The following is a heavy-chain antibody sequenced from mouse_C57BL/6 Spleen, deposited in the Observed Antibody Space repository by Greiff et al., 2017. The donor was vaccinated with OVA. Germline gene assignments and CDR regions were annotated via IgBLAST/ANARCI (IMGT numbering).Heavy chain of an antibody. J-gene: IGHJ3*01. CDR1: GYTFTSYW. D-gene: IGHD2-5*01. CDR3: ARWGVYSNYGFAY. Sequence: QVQLKQPGAELVKPGASVKLSCKASGYTFTSYWMQWVKQRPGQGLEWIGEIDPSDSYTNYNQKFKGKATLTVDTSSSTAYMQLSSLTSEDSAVYYCARWGVYSNYGFAYWGQGTLVTVSA. CDR2: IDPSDSYT. V-gene: IGHV1-50*01.